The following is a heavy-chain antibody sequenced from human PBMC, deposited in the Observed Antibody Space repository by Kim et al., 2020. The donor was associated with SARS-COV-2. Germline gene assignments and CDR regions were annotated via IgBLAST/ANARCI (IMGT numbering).Heavy chain of an antibody. CDR1: GFTFSSYG. V-gene: IGHV3-30*18. CDR2: ISYDGSNK. Sequence: GGSLRLSCAASGFTFSSYGMHWVRQAPGKGLEWVAVISYDGSNKYYADSVKGRFTISRDNSKNTLYLQMNSLRAEDTAVYYCAKDGPLGGYSYGRVVTAITEVDYWGQGTLVTVSS. D-gene: IGHD5-18*01. CDR3: AKDGPLGGYSYGRVVTAITEVDY. J-gene: IGHJ4*02.